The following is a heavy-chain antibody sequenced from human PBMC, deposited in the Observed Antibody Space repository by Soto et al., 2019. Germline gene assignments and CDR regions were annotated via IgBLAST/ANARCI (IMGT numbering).Heavy chain of an antibody. CDR3: ARGRITGTTCFDY. CDR2: INHSGST. CDR1: GGSFSGYY. Sequence: SETLSLTCAVYGGSFSGYYWSWIRQPPGKGLEWIGEINHSGSTNYNPSLKSRVTISVDTSKNQFSLKLSSVTAADTAVYYCARGRITGTTCFDYWGQGTLVTVSS. J-gene: IGHJ4*02. D-gene: IGHD1-7*01. V-gene: IGHV4-34*01.